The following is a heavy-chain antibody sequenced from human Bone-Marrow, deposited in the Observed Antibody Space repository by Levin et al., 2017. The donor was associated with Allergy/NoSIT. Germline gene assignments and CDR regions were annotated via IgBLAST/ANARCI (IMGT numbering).Heavy chain of an antibody. CDR3: VRVLTGTAHFDY. J-gene: IGHJ4*02. V-gene: IGHV1-8*02. Sequence: ASVKVSCKASGYTFTNYHIDWVRQTTRQGLEWVGWMNPTSGNAGSAPRFQGRVTMTRDTSVTTAYMEMNSLTSEDTATYFCVRVLTGTAHFDYWGQGTLVTVSS. D-gene: IGHD1-20*01. CDR2: MNPTSGNA. CDR1: GYTFTNYH.